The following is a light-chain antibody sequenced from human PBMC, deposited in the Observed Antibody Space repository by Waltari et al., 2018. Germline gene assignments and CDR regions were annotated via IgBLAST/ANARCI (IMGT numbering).Light chain of an antibody. Sequence: DIVLTQSPGTLSLSPGERATLFCTARENVDSNELAWYQLKPGPAPRLLVYGASTRATGIPDRFSGGGSGTDFSLIISSLEPEDSAIYYCQQYAGSPRTFGQGTRVEIK. CDR2: GAS. J-gene: IGKJ1*01. CDR3: QQYAGSPRT. V-gene: IGKV3-20*01. CDR1: ENVDSNE.